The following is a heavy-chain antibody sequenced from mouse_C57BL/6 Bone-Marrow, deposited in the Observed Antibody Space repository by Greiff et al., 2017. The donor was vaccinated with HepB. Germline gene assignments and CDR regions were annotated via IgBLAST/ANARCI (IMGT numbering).Heavy chain of an antibody. CDR1: GFTFSSYA. CDR2: ISDGGSYT. J-gene: IGHJ2*01. V-gene: IGHV5-4*03. CDR3: AYQQEFDD. Sequence: EVKVVESGGGLVKPGGSLKLSCAASGFTFSSYAMSGVRQTPEKRLEWVATISDGGSYTYYPDNVKGRFTITRDNAKNNLYLQMSHLKSEDTAMYYCAYQQEFDDWGQGTALTVSA.